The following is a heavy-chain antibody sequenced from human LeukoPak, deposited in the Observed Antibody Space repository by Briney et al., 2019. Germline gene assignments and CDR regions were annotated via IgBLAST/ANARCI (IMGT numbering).Heavy chain of an antibody. D-gene: IGHD6-6*01. CDR1: GFTFSAYG. V-gene: IGHV3-23*01. CDR2: ISGSGGST. J-gene: IGHJ4*02. CDR3: AKDLRSSSSPGSYFDY. Sequence: GGSLRLSCAASGFTFSAYGMSWVRQGPGKGLEWVSGISGSGGSTYYADSVKGRFTISRDNSKNTLYLQMRSLRAEDTAVYYCAKDLRSSSSPGSYFDYWGQGTLVTVSS.